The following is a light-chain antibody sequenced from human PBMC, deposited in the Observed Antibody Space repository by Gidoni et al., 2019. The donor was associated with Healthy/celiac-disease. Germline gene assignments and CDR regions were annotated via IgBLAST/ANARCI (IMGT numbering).Light chain of an antibody. J-gene: IGLJ1*01. CDR3: SSYTSSSTLYV. CDR2: EVS. Sequence: QSALTQPASVAGSPGQSITISCTGTSSDVGGYNYVSWYQQHPGKAPKLMIYEVSNRPSGVSHRFSGSKSGNTASLTISGLQAEDEADYYCSSYTSSSTLYVFGTGTKVTAL. CDR1: SSDVGGYNY. V-gene: IGLV2-14*01.